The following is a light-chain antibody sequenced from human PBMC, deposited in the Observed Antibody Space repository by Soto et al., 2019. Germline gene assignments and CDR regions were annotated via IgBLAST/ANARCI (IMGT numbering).Light chain of an antibody. J-gene: IGKJ5*01. CDR1: QNIAKY. Sequence: DIQMTQSPSSLSASVGDRVTITCRASQNIAKYLTWFQQKPGNAPKLLIYAASSLQSGVPSRFSGSGSGTDFTLTISSLEPEDFAVYYCQQRSNWPLTFAQGTRLEI. V-gene: IGKV1-39*01. CDR3: QQRSNWPLT. CDR2: AAS.